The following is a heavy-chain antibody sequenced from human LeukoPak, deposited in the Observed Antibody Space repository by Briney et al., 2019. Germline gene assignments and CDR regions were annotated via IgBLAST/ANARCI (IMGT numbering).Heavy chain of an antibody. CDR1: GYTFTGYY. D-gene: IGHD3-22*01. J-gene: IGHJ5*02. V-gene: IGHV1-2*02. Sequence: ASVKVSCKASGYTFTGYYMHWVRQAPGQGLEWMGWINPNSGGTNYAQKFQGRVTMTRNTSISTAYMELSSLRSEDTAVYYCARALHYYDSSGTNWFDPWGQGTLVTASS. CDR3: ARALHYYDSSGTNWFDP. CDR2: INPNSGGT.